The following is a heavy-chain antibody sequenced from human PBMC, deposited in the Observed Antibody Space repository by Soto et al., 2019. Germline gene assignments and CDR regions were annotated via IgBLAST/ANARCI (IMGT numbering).Heavy chain of an antibody. CDR3: ARGRSYYYGSGSGY. CDR2: ISYDGSNK. D-gene: IGHD3-10*01. V-gene: IGHV3-30-3*01. CDR1: GFTFSSYA. J-gene: IGHJ4*02. Sequence: QVQLVESGGGVVQPGRSLRLSCVASGFTFSSYAMHWVRQAPGKGLEWVAVISYDGSNKYYADSVKGRFTISRDNSKNTLYLQMNSLRAEDTAVYYCARGRSYYYGSGSGYWGQGTLVTVSS.